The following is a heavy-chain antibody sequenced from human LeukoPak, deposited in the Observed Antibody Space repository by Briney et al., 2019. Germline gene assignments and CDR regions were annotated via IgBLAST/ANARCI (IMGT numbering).Heavy chain of an antibody. CDR3: ARDTGSSSWHPIY. D-gene: IGHD6-6*01. CDR2: ITSSSSYV. Sequence: GGSLRLSCEASGFTFSTYNMNWVRQAPGKRLEWVSSITSSSSYVFYADSVKGRFTISRDNAKNSLYLQMNSLRAEDTALYYCARDTGSSSWHPIYWGQGTRVTVSS. CDR1: GFTFSTYN. J-gene: IGHJ4*02. V-gene: IGHV3-21*04.